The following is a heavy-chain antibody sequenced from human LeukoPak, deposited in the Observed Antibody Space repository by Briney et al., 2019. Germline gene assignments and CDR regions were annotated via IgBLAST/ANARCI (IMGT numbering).Heavy chain of an antibody. J-gene: IGHJ4*02. D-gene: IGHD1-26*01. CDR3: AKPPEVGATVAYFDY. CDR1: GFTFSRDS. Sequence: GGSLRLSCAASGFTFSRDSMNWVRQAPGKGLEWVSSISSSSTYIYYADSVKGRFTISRDNSKNTLYLQMSSLRAEDTAVYYCAKPPEVGATVAYFDYWGQGTLVTVSS. CDR2: ISSSSTYI. V-gene: IGHV3-21*01.